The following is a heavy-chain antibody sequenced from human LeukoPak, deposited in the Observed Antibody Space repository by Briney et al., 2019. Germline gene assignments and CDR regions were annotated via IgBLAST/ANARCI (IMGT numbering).Heavy chain of an antibody. D-gene: IGHD6-6*01. CDR2: IRYDGSNK. V-gene: IGHV3-30*02. CDR3: AKLYEQLAYYYYYYMDV. Sequence: GGSLRLSCAASGFTFSSYGMHWVRQAPGKGLEWVAFIRYDGSNKYYADSVKGRFTISRDNSKNTLYLQMNSLRAEDTAVYYCAKLYEQLAYYYYYYMDVRGKGTTVTVSS. J-gene: IGHJ6*03. CDR1: GFTFSSYG.